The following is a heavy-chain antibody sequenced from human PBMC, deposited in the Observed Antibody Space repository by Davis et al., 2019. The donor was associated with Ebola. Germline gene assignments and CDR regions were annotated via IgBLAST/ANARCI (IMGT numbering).Heavy chain of an antibody. CDR2: IYYSGST. CDR1: GGSISSYY. D-gene: IGHD2-2*01. CDR3: ARKPARWENWFDP. V-gene: IGHV4-59*12. J-gene: IGHJ5*02. Sequence: SETLSLTCTVSGGSISSYYWSWIRQPPGKGLEWIGYIYYSGSTNYNPSLKSRVTISVDTSKNQFSLKLRPVTAADTAVYYCARKPARWENWFDPWGQGTLVTGSS.